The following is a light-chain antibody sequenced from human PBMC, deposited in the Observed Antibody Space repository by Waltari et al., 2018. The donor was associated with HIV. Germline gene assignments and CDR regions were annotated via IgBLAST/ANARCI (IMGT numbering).Light chain of an antibody. V-gene: IGLV6-57*01. CDR2: EDN. Sequence: NFMLTQPHSVSESPGKPVTISCTRTSGTIASNYVQWYQQRPGSSPTTVIYEDNQRPSGVPDRFSGSIDSSSNSASLTISGLKTEDEADYYCQSSDSSNWVFGGGTKLTVL. CDR1: SGTIASNY. J-gene: IGLJ3*02. CDR3: QSSDSSNWV.